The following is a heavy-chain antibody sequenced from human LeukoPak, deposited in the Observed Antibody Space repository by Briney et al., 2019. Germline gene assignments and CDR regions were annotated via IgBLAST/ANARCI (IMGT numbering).Heavy chain of an antibody. CDR2: VHYSGGS. D-gene: IGHD4-17*01. J-gene: IGHJ4*02. Sequence: PSETLSLTCTVSGVSISSSTYYWGWIRQSPGKGLEWIGSVHYSGGSYYNPSLKSRVTISLNTSKNQFSLKLSSVTAADTAVYYCARVPEGYGDSKLGFDYWGQGTLVTVSS. CDR3: ARVPEGYGDSKLGFDY. CDR1: GVSISSSTYY. V-gene: IGHV4-39*07.